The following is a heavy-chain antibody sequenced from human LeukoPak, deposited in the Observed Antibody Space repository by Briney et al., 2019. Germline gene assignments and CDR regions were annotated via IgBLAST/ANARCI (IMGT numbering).Heavy chain of an antibody. Sequence: GESLKISCKGSGYSFTSYWIGWVRQMPGKGLEGMGIIYPGDSDTRYSPSFQGQVTISADKSISTAYLQWSSLKASDTAMYYCARHGVDSSGYYYPNWFDPWGQGTLVTVSS. CDR1: GYSFTSYW. V-gene: IGHV5-51*01. CDR2: IYPGDSDT. J-gene: IGHJ5*02. D-gene: IGHD3-22*01. CDR3: ARHGVDSSGYYYPNWFDP.